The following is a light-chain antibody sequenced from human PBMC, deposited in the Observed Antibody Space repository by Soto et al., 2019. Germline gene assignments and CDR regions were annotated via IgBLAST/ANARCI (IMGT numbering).Light chain of an antibody. CDR2: RNN. CDR3: AAWDDSLSGHVV. CDR1: SSNIGTYY. J-gene: IGLJ2*01. V-gene: IGLV1-47*01. Sequence: QSVLTQPPSVSATPGQRVTISCSGSSSNIGTYYVYWYQQLPGTAPKVLIYRNNQRPSGVPDRFSGSKSGTSASLAISGLRSEDEADYYCAAWDDSLSGHVVFGGGTKVTV.